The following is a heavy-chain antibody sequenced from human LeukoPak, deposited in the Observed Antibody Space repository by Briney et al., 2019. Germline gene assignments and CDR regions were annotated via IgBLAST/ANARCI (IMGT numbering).Heavy chain of an antibody. D-gene: IGHD6-19*01. Sequence: SETLSLTCTVSGGSISSSSYYRGWIRQPPGKGLEWIGSIYYSGSTYYNPSLKSRVTISVDTSKNQFSLKLSSVTAADTAVYYCAYCGWYWGESVYYYYMDVWGKGTTVTVSS. CDR3: AYCGWYWGESVYYYYMDV. CDR1: GGSISSSSYY. CDR2: IYYSGST. J-gene: IGHJ6*03. V-gene: IGHV4-39*07.